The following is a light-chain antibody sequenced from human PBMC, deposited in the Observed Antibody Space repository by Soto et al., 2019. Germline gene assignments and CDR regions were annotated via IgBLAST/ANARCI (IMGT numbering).Light chain of an antibody. CDR1: QSVSSSY. Sequence: EIVWTQSPGTLSLSPGERATLSGRASQSVSSSYLAWYQQKPGQAPRLLIYGASSRATGIPDRFSGSGSGTDFTLISSRLEPEDFAVYYCQQYGSSPLTFGPGTKVDIK. CDR3: QQYGSSPLT. CDR2: GAS. J-gene: IGKJ3*01. V-gene: IGKV3-20*01.